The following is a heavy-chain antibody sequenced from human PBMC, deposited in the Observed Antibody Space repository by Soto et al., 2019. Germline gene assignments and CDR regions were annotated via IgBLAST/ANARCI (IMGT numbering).Heavy chain of an antibody. D-gene: IGHD2-15*01. CDR1: SGSISSSNW. V-gene: IGHV4-4*02. J-gene: IGHJ4*02. CDR2: IYHSGST. Sequence: TSETLSLTCAVSSGSISSSNWWSWVRQPPGKGLEWIGEIYHSGSTNYNPYLKSRVTISVDKSKNQFSLKLSSVTAADTAVYYCARSPIVVVVAGDYFDYWGQGTLVTVSS. CDR3: ARSPIVVVVAGDYFDY.